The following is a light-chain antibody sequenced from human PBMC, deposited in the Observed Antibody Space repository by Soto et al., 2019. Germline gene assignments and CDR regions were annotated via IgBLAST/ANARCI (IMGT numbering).Light chain of an antibody. J-gene: IGKJ4*01. CDR2: GAS. CDR1: QSVSSSY. CDR3: QQLNSYPIAT. Sequence: EIVLTQSPVTLSLSPGERATLSCRASQSVSSSYLAWYQQKPGQAPRLLIYGASSRATGIPDRFSGSGSGREFTLTISSLQPEDFATYHCQQLNSYPIATFGGGTKVDIK. V-gene: IGKV3D-20*02.